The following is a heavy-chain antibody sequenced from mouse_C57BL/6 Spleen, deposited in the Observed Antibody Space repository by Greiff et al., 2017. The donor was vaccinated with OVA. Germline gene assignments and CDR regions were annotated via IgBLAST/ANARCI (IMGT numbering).Heavy chain of an antibody. CDR2: INPYNGDT. CDR1: GYSFTGYF. V-gene: IGHV1-20*01. Sequence: VHVKQSGPELVKPGDSVKISCKASGYSFTGYFMNWVMQSHGKSLEWIGRINPYNGDTFYNQKFKGKATLTVDKSSSTAHMELRSLTSEDSAVYYCARSTTTASFDYWGQGTTLTVSS. CDR3: ARSTTTASFDY. D-gene: IGHD2-1*01. J-gene: IGHJ2*01.